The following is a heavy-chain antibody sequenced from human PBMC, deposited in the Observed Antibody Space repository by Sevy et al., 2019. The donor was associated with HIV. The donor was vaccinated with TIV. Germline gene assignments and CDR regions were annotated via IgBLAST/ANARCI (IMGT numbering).Heavy chain of an antibody. CDR1: GFTFSDYY. D-gene: IGHD3-3*01. Sequence: GGSLRLSYAASGFTFSDYYMSWIRQAPGKGLEWVSYISSSGSTISNADFVKGRFTISRDNAKNSLFLQMNSLRAEDTAVYYCARVENLEWSPNSPDYFDYWGQGTLVTVSS. CDR2: ISSSGSTI. J-gene: IGHJ4*02. V-gene: IGHV3-11*01. CDR3: ARVENLEWSPNSPDYFDY.